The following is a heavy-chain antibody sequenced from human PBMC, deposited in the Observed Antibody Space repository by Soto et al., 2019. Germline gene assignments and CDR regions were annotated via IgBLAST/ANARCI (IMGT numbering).Heavy chain of an antibody. V-gene: IGHV3-21*01. CDR3: ARSFRGSVRGPCVH. CDR1: DFAFTGYT. D-gene: IGHD3-10*01. Sequence: EVQLVESGGGLVKPGGSLRLSCVGSDFAFTGYTFNWVRQAPGKGLEWVSSISSSATHIYYADSVKGRFTISRDNAEKSLYLQMDGLRVEDTAVHYCARSFRGSVRGPCVHWGQGTLVTVSS. CDR2: ISSSATHI. J-gene: IGHJ4*02.